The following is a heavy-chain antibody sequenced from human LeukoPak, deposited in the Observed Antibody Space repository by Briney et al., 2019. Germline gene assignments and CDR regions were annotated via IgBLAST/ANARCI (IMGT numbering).Heavy chain of an antibody. Sequence: GASVKVSCKASGYTFTSYGISWVRQAPGQGLEWMGWISAYNGNTNYAQKLQGRVTMTTDTSTSTAYMELRSLRSDDTAVYYCARVSMIVGGTKSSWFDPWGQGTLVTVSS. CDR1: GYTFTSYG. CDR3: ARVSMIVGGTKSSWFDP. V-gene: IGHV1-18*01. J-gene: IGHJ5*02. CDR2: ISAYNGNT. D-gene: IGHD3-22*01.